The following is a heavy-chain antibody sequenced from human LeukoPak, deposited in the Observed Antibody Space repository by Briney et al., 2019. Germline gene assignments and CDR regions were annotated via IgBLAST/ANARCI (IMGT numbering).Heavy chain of an antibody. CDR2: ISYDGSNK. D-gene: IGHD1-26*01. CDR1: GFTFSSYA. J-gene: IGHJ4*02. CDR3: AKGARWELPLDY. Sequence: GGSLRLSCAASGFTFSSYAMHWVRQAPGKGLEWVAVISYDGSNKYYADSVKGRFTISRDNSMDTLYLQMNSLRADDTAVYYCAKGARWELPLDYWGQGILVTVSS. V-gene: IGHV3-30-3*01.